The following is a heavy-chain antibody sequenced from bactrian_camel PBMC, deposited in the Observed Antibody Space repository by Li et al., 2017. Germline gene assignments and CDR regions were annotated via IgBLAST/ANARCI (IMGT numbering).Heavy chain of an antibody. CDR3: AADYRRAFGGSCDGFGY. CDR1: RDIYITHTYSTTC. D-gene: IGHD2*01. CDR2: ITTQRGVT. J-gene: IGHJ6*01. V-gene: IGHV3S53*01. Sequence: QVQLVESGGGSVEAGGSLRLSCLVSRDIYITHTYSTTCMGWFRQAPGKEREGVAAITTQRGVTFYADSVKGRFTISQDNAKNAVYLQMNNMKPEDTGVYYCAADYRRAFGGSCDGFGYWGQGTQVTVS.